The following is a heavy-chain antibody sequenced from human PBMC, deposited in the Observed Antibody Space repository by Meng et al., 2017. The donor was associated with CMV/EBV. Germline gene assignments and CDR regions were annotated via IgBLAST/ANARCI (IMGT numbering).Heavy chain of an antibody. CDR1: GASINNYN. V-gene: IGHV4-4*07. J-gene: IGHJ4*02. D-gene: IGHD3-16*01. CDR2: IQVIGHT. CDR3: AGSRPGGGACDY. Sequence: QVRIPESGPGPVNASEPLSPTCIGSGASINNYNWNWVRQPAGQGLEWIGLIQVIGHTVYNPSLKSRVTVSLDASKSQFSLTLDSVTAADTATYYCAGSRPGGGACDYWGQGILVTVSS.